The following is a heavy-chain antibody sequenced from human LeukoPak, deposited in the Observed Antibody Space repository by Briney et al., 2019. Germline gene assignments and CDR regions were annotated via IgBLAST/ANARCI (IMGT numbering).Heavy chain of an antibody. J-gene: IGHJ4*02. V-gene: IGHV1-2*02. CDR2: INPNSGGT. CDR3: ARTAGPHSSGYYRHDFDY. Sequence: ASVKVSCKASGYTFTGYYMHWVRQAPGQGPEWMGWINPNSGGTNYAQKFQGRVTMTRDTSISTAYMELSSLRSEDTAVYYCARTAGPHSSGYYRHDFDYWGQGTLVTVSS. CDR1: GYTFTGYY. D-gene: IGHD3-22*01.